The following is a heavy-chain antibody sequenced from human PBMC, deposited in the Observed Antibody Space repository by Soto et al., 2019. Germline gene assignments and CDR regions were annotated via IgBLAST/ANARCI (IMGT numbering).Heavy chain of an antibody. CDR2: IWYDGSNK. CDR3: TRRGCSTTGCYFN. V-gene: IGHV3-33*01. J-gene: IGHJ4*02. Sequence: PGESLKISCAASGFTFSSYGMHWVRQAPGKGLEWVAVIWYDGSNKYYADSVKGRFTISRDNSKNTLYLQMNSLRAEDTAVYYCTRRGCSTTGCYFNWGRGTLVTVSS. D-gene: IGHD2-2*01. CDR1: GFTFSSYG.